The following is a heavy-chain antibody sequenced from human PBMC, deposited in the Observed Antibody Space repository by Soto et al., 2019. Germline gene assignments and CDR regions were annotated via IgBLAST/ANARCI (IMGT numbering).Heavy chain of an antibody. CDR3: ARSVTILGLDP. J-gene: IGHJ5*02. D-gene: IGHD3-3*01. Sequence: QVQLQESGPGLVKPSETLSLTCTVSGGSISRYYWSWIRQPPGKGLEWIGYISYSGSTNYNPSLKSRLTISVDTSKNQFSLELRSVTAADTAVYYCARSVTILGLDPWGQGTLVAVSS. V-gene: IGHV4-59*01. CDR2: ISYSGST. CDR1: GGSISRYY.